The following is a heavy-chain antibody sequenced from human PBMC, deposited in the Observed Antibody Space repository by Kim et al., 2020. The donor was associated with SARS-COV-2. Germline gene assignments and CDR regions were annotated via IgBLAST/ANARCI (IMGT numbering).Heavy chain of an antibody. D-gene: IGHD1-26*01. V-gene: IGHV3-30*18. CDR2: ISYDGSNK. Sequence: GGSLRLSCAASGFTFSSYGMHWVRQAPGKGLEWMAVISYDGSNKYYADSVKGRFTISRDNSKNTLYLQMNSLRAEDTAVYYCAKDFIVGATTGAFDIWG. CDR3: AKDFIVGATTGAFDI. J-gene: IGHJ3*02. CDR1: GFTFSSYG.